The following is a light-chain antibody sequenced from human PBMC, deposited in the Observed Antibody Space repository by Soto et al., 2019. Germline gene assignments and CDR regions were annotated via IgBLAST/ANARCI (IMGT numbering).Light chain of an antibody. CDR2: DVS. J-gene: IGLJ1*01. CDR1: SSDVGGYNY. Sequence: QYALTQPASVYGSPGQSITSSCTGTSSDVGGYNYGSWYQQHPGKAPKLMIYDVSNRPSGVSNRVSGSKSGNTASLTISGLQAEDEADYYCSSYTSSSTLLYVFGTGTKVTVL. V-gene: IGLV2-14*01. CDR3: SSYTSSSTLLYV.